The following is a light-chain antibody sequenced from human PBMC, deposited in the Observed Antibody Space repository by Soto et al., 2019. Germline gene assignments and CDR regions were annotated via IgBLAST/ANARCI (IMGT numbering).Light chain of an antibody. CDR3: TSYTTSNTPYV. V-gene: IGLV2-14*01. Sequence: QSALTQPASVSGSPGQSITISCSGTSNDVGAYNFVSWYQVHPGRAPKPIISEVTVRPSEISHRFSGSKSGNSASLTISGLQAEDEADYYCTSYTTSNTPYVFGSGTKVTVL. CDR1: SNDVGAYNF. CDR2: EVT. J-gene: IGLJ1*01.